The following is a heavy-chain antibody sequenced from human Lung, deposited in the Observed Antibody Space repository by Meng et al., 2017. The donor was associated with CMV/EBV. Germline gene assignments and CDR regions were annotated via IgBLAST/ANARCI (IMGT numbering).Heavy chain of an antibody. Sequence: LXXTVSGASIDSDNYYWSWIRQPPGKGLEWIGYIYYSGSSFYNPSLKSRVTISLNMSKNQFSLYLSSVTAADTAVYYCARADYYNLMDFWGHGTTVTVSS. CDR3: ARADYYNLMDF. V-gene: IGHV4-30-4*08. J-gene: IGHJ6*02. CDR2: IYYSGSS. CDR1: GASIDSDNYY.